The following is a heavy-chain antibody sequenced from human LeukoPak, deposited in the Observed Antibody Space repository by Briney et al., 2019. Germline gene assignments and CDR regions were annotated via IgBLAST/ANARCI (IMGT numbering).Heavy chain of an antibody. CDR1: GFTFSDYY. CDR2: ISSSGSTI. V-gene: IGHV3-11*01. Sequence: GGSLRLSCAASGFTFSDYYMSWIRQAPGKGLEWVSYISSSGSTIYYADSVKGRFTISRDNAKNSLYLQMNSLRAEDTAVYYCAKESSRRVYYDFWSGYYLGYWGQGTLVTVSS. D-gene: IGHD3-3*01. CDR3: AKESSRRVYYDFWSGYYLGY. J-gene: IGHJ4*02.